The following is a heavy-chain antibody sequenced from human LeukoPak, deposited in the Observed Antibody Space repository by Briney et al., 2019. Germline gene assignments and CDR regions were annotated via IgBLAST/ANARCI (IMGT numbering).Heavy chain of an antibody. J-gene: IGHJ5*02. Sequence: GGSLRLSCAASGFTFSSYAMSWVRQAPGKGLEWVSAISGSGGSTYYADSVKGRFTISRDNSKNTLYLHMNSLRAEGTAVYYCAKGFLEWLRFDPWGQGTLVTVSS. CDR3: AKGFLEWLRFDP. CDR2: ISGSGGST. CDR1: GFTFSSYA. V-gene: IGHV3-23*01. D-gene: IGHD3-3*01.